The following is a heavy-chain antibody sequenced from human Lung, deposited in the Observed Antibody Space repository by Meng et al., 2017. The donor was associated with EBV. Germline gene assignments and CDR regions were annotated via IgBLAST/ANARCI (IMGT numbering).Heavy chain of an antibody. CDR3: ARPWRGGELDS. D-gene: IGHD2-21*01. V-gene: IGHV1-3*01. CDR1: GYTFSNYL. CDR2: VIAANGNT. J-gene: IGHJ4*02. Sequence: QVQLVESGAEMKKPGASVTVSCEASGYTFSNYLIHWVRQAPGQSPEWMGWVIAANGNTKYSQQFQGRVTMTRDISASTGYMELSSLRSEDTAVYYCARPWRGGELDSWGQGTLVTVSS.